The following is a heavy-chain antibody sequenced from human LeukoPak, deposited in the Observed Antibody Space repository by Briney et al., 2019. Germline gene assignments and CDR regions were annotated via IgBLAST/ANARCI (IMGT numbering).Heavy chain of an antibody. Sequence: SETLSLTCAVYGGSFSGYYRSWIRQPPGKGLEWIGEINHSGSTNYNPSLKSRVTISVDTSKNQFSLKLSSVNAADTAVYYCARLPSSGYYLDYWGQGTLVTVSS. V-gene: IGHV4-34*01. CDR1: GGSFSGYY. J-gene: IGHJ4*02. D-gene: IGHD3-22*01. CDR3: ARLPSSGYYLDY. CDR2: INHSGST.